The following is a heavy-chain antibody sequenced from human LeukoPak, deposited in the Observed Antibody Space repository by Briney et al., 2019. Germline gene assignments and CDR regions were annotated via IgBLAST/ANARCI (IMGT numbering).Heavy chain of an antibody. D-gene: IGHD1-1*01. CDR2: INPDSGGT. J-gene: IGHJ4*02. Sequence: GASVKVSCKASGYTFTGYYMHWVRQAPGQGLEWMGWINPDSGGTIYAQNFQGRVTMTRDTSISTAYMELSSLRSDDTAVYFCARSPEWYYWNDVPYFDYWGQGTLVTVSS. V-gene: IGHV1-2*02. CDR1: GYTFTGYY. CDR3: ARSPEWYYWNDVPYFDY.